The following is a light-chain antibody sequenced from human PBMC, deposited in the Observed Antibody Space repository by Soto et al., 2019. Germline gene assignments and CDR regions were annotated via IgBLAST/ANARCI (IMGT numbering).Light chain of an antibody. V-gene: IGKV1-9*01. Sequence: DIQLTQSPSFLSASVGDRVTITCRASQDINTYLAWYQQKPGKAPKLLIFAASTLQNGVPSRFSGSGSGTEFTVTITSLQPHDFATLYCQQRKHYPITFGQGTRLEIK. CDR3: QQRKHYPIT. CDR1: QDINTY. CDR2: AAS. J-gene: IGKJ5*01.